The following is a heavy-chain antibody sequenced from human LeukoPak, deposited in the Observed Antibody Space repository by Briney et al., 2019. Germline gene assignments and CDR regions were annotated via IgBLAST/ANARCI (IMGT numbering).Heavy chain of an antibody. CDR3: AREYYYGSGSARAFDL. CDR1: GASISGGDYY. CDR2: IYYSGST. Sequence: PSETLSLTCTVSGASISGGDYYWSWIRQPPGKGLEWIGYIYYSGSTYYNPSLKSRVTISLDTSKNQFSLKLNSVTAADTAVYYCAREYYYGSGSARAFDLWGQGTLVTVSS. J-gene: IGHJ4*02. D-gene: IGHD3-10*01. V-gene: IGHV4-30-4*01.